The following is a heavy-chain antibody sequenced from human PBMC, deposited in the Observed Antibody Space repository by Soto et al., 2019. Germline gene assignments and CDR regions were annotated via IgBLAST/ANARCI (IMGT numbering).Heavy chain of an antibody. CDR2: ISSTRGYT. J-gene: IGHJ3*01. CDR3: ARDPNWGCGGAYDAFDV. V-gene: IGHV3-21*03. Sequence: GGSLRLSCAPSGFTFSSYNMNWVRQSPGKGLEWVSSISSTRGYTYYADSVKGRFTISRDNTRNSVLLQMNSLRAEDTGVYYCARDPNWGCGGAYDAFDVWGQGTMVTVSS. CDR1: GFTFSSYN. D-gene: IGHD7-27*01.